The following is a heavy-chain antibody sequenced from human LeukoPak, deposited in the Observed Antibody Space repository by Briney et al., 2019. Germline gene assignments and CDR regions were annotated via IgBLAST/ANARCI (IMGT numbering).Heavy chain of an antibody. CDR3: ARAIRSSNWYPVDS. CDR2: TYYWSKWFN. D-gene: IGHD6-13*01. V-gene: IGHV6-1*01. Sequence: SQTLSLTCAISGDSVSSNSAAWNWLRHSPSRGLEWLGRTYYWSKWFNDYAVSVKSRITNNPDTSKNQFSLQLNSVTPEDTAVYYCARAIRSSNWYPVDSWGQGTLVTVSS. J-gene: IGHJ4*02. CDR1: GDSVSSNSAA.